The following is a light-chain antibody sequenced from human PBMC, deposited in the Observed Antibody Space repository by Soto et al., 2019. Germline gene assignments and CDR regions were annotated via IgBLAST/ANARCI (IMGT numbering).Light chain of an antibody. V-gene: IGLV2-14*01. CDR2: EVS. Sequence: QSVLTQPASVSGSPGQSITISCTGTSSDVGGYNYVSWYQQHPGKAPKLMIYEVSNRPSGVSNRFSGSKSGNTASLTISGLQAEDEADYFCFSYAGDSTWVFGGGTKLTVL. CDR3: FSYAGDSTWV. CDR1: SSDVGGYNY. J-gene: IGLJ3*02.